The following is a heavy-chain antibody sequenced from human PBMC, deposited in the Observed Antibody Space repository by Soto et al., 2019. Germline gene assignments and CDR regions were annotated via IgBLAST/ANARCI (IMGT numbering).Heavy chain of an antibody. CDR2: ISGSGGST. V-gene: IGHV3-23*01. D-gene: IGHD3-3*01. CDR1: GFTFSSYA. CDR3: AKDPAYYDFWSGYPTPSDYYYMDV. Sequence: GGSLRLSCAASGFTFSSYAMSWVRQAPGKGLEWVSAISGSGGSTYYADSVKGRFTISRDNSKNTLYLQMNSLRAEDTAVYYCAKDPAYYDFWSGYPTPSDYYYMDVWGKGTTVTVSS. J-gene: IGHJ6*03.